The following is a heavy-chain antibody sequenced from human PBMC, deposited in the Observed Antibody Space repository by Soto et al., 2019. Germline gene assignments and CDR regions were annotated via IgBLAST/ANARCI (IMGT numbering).Heavy chain of an antibody. D-gene: IGHD3-3*01. J-gene: IGHJ4*02. CDR1: GFTFSSYA. V-gene: IGHV3-30-3*01. CDR3: ARDLEGFRRIPASTFDY. CDR2: ISYDGSNK. Sequence: GGSLRLSCAASGFTFSSYAMHWVRQAPGKGLEWVAVISYDGSNKYYADSVKGRFTISRDNSKNTLYLQMNSLRAEDTAVYYCARDLEGFRRIPASTFDYWGQGTLVTVSS.